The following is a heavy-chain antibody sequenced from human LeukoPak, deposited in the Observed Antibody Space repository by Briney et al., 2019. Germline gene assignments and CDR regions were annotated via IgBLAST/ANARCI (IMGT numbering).Heavy chain of an antibody. J-gene: IGHJ4*02. CDR3: ATEVSYSSGWFDY. V-gene: IGHV1-18*01. Sequence: SSVKVSCKSSGDMFSNFTISWARQAPGQELERMGWISAYNGNTNYAQKLQGRVTMTTDTSTSTAYMELRSLRSDDTAVYYCATEVSYSSGWFDYWGQGTLVTVFS. CDR1: GDMFSNFT. CDR2: ISAYNGNT. D-gene: IGHD6-19*01.